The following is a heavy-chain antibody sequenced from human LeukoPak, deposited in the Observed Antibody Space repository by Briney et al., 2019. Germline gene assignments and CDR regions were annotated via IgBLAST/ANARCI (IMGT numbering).Heavy chain of an antibody. J-gene: IGHJ4*02. CDR2: ISSDGSTT. CDR3: ARVLDR. Sequence: PGGSLRLSCAASGSTFSSYWMHWVRQATGKGLVWVSRISSDGSTTSYADSVKGRFTISRDNAKNTLYLQMNSLKAEDTAVYYCARVLDRWGQGTLVTVSS. CDR1: GSTFSSYW. V-gene: IGHV3-74*01.